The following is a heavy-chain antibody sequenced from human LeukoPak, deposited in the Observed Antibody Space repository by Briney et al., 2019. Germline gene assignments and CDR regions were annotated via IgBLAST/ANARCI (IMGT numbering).Heavy chain of an antibody. CDR2: INHSGST. CDR3: ARDKVAAAGTWAFDI. V-gene: IGHV4-34*01. J-gene: IGHJ3*02. Sequence: SETLSLTCAVYGGSFSGYYWSWIRQPPGKGLEWIGEINHSGSTNYNPSLKSRVTISVDTSKNQFSLKLSSVTAADTAVYYCARDKVAAAGTWAFDIWGQGTMVTVSS. CDR1: GGSFSGYY. D-gene: IGHD6-13*01.